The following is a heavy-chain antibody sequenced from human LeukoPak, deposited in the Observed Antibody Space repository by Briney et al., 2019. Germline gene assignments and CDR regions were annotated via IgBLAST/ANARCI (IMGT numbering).Heavy chain of an antibody. CDR1: GYTFTSYD. CDR2: MNPNSGNT. J-gene: IGHJ4*02. V-gene: IGHV1-8*01. CDR3: ARATLYSGYDTGDY. D-gene: IGHD5-12*01. Sequence: GASVTVSCKASGYTFTSYDINWVRQATGQGLEWMGWMNPNSGNTGYAQKFQGRVTMTRNTSISTAYMELSSLRSEDTAVYYCARATLYSGYDTGDYWGQGTLVTVSS.